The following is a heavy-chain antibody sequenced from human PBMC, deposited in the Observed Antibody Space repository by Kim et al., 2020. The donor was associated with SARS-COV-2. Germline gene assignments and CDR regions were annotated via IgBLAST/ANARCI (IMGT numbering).Heavy chain of an antibody. J-gene: IGHJ5*02. Sequence: SETLSLTCTVSGGSISSGGYYWSWIRQHPGKGLEWIGYIYYSGSTYYNPSLKSRVTISVDTSKNQFSLKLSSVTAADTAVYYCARVFPHDSYVDWFDPWGQGTLVTVSS. V-gene: IGHV4-31*03. D-gene: IGHD5-18*01. CDR1: GGSISSGGYY. CDR2: IYYSGST. CDR3: ARVFPHDSYVDWFDP.